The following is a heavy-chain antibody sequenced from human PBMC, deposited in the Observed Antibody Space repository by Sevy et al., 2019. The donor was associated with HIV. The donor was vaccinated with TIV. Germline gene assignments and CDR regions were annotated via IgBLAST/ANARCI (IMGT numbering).Heavy chain of an antibody. CDR1: GYTFSDHF. Sequence: ASVKVSCKASGYTFSDHFIHWVRQAPGQGLEWMGWINPNSGDTKYAQTFHGRVTLTRDTSIGSGYMELTSLRSDDTAVYYCATHGGYRYGYLLDYWGQGTLVTVSS. J-gene: IGHJ4*02. CDR2: INPNSGDT. CDR3: ATHGGYRYGYLLDY. V-gene: IGHV1-2*02. D-gene: IGHD5-18*01.